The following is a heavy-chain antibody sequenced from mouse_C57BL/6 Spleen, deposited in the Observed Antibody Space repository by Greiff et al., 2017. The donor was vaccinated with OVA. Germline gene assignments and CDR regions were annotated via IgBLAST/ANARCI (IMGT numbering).Heavy chain of an antibody. CDR1: GYTFTSYW. J-gene: IGHJ1*03. D-gene: IGHD2-2*01. CDR2: IHPNSGST. V-gene: IGHV1-64*01. Sequence: QVQLQQPGAELVKPGASVKLSCKASGYTFTSYWMHWVKQRPGQGLEWIGMIHPNSGSTNYNEKFKSKATLTVDKSSSTAYMQLSSLTSEDSAVYYCAIYGYDVRYWYFDVWGTGTTVTVSS. CDR3: AIYGYDVRYWYFDV.